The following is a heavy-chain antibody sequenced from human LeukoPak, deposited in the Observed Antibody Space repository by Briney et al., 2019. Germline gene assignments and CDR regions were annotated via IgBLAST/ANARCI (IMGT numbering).Heavy chain of an antibody. Sequence: SGGSLRLSCAASGFIVSGNHMNWVRLAPGKGLEWVSIVYSVGATYYEDSVKGRFTISRDNSKNTLYLQMNSLRAEDTAVYYCAKDYHDSSGYFRVPHVFDYWGQGTLVTVSS. CDR2: VYSVGAT. CDR3: AKDYHDSSGYFRVPHVFDY. J-gene: IGHJ4*02. D-gene: IGHD3-22*01. V-gene: IGHV3-66*01. CDR1: GFIVSGNH.